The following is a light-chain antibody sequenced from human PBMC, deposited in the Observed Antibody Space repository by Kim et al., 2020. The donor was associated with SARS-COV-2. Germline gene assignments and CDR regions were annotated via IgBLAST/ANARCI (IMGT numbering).Light chain of an antibody. CDR2: ATS. Sequence: ASDADTATTAVRARHSISIYVNWYQNKPGKAPMLLSYATSSLQSGVPSRFSGGGAGTDFTLTISSLQPEDVATYYCQQSYSTPLTFGQGTRLEIK. V-gene: IGKV1-39*01. CDR1: HSISIY. J-gene: IGKJ5*01. CDR3: QQSYSTPLT.